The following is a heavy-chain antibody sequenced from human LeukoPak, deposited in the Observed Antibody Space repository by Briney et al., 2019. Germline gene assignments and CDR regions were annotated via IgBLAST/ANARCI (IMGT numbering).Heavy chain of an antibody. CDR1: GFTFSSYS. CDR2: ISSSSSYI. D-gene: IGHD2-15*01. J-gene: IGHJ4*02. Sequence: GGSLRLSCAASGFTFSSYSMNWVRQAPGKGLEWVSSISSSSSYIYYADSVKGRFTISRDNAKNSLYLQMNSLRAEDTAVYYCARDWVVVAATSNDYWGQGTLVTVSS. CDR3: ARDWVVVAATSNDY. V-gene: IGHV3-21*01.